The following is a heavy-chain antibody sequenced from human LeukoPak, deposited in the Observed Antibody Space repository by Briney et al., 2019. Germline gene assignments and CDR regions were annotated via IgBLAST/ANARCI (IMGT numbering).Heavy chain of an antibody. Sequence: SETLSLTCTVSGGSISSGDYYWSWIRQPPGKGLEWIGYIYYSGSTYYNPSLKSRVTISVDTSKNQFSLKLSSVTAADTAVYYCARELPTFEYFYYWGQGTLVTVSS. CDR3: ARELPTFEYFYY. CDR1: GGSISSGDYY. D-gene: IGHD6-6*01. J-gene: IGHJ4*02. V-gene: IGHV4-30-4*08. CDR2: IYYSGST.